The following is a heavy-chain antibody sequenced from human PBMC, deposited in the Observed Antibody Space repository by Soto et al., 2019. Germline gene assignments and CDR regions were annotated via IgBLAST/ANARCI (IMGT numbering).Heavy chain of an antibody. CDR1: GFTFSGYW. V-gene: IGHV3-74*01. CDR3: ARDYGYGGASSLPHYFDH. D-gene: IGHD6-13*01. J-gene: IGHJ4*02. Sequence: GGSLRLSCAASGFTFSGYWMHWVRQVPGKGLVWVSRINSDGSTTTYADSVKGRFTMSRDNAKNTLYLQMSSLRAEDTAVYYCARDYGYGGASSLPHYFDHWGQGTPVTVSS. CDR2: INSDGSTT.